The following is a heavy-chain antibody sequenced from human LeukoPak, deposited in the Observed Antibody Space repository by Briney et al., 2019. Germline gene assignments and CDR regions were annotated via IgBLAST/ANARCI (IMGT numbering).Heavy chain of an antibody. Sequence: GESLKISCKGSGYSFTSYWVGWVRQMPGKGLEWMGIIYPGDFDTRYSPSFQGQVTISADKSISTAYLQWNSLKASDTAMYYCARASSSEFDYWGQGTLVTVSS. D-gene: IGHD6-6*01. J-gene: IGHJ4*02. CDR1: GYSFTSYW. CDR2: IYPGDFDT. V-gene: IGHV5-51*01. CDR3: ARASSSEFDY.